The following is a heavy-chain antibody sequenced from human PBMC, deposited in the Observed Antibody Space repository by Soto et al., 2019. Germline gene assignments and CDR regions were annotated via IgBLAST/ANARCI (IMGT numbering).Heavy chain of an antibody. J-gene: IGHJ4*02. D-gene: IGHD6-19*01. CDR1: GGSFSGYY. V-gene: IGHV4-34*01. Sequence: QVQLQQWGAGLLKPSETLFLTCAVYGGSFSGYYWSWIRQPPGKGLEWIGEINHSGSTNYNPSLKSRVTISVDTSKNQFSLKLSSVTAADTAVYYCARGRYSSGWYRTFDYWGQGTLVTVSS. CDR2: INHSGST. CDR3: ARGRYSSGWYRTFDY.